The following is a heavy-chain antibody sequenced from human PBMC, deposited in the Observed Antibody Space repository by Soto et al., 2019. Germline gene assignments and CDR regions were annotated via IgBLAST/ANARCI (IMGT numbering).Heavy chain of an antibody. Sequence: ESGGGVVQSGRSLRLSCAASGFTFSNHGMHWVRQAPGKGLEWVTVISYDGSNKYYADSVRGRFTISRDNSKNTLYLQMNSLRAEDTAVYYCAKERMEQFQLLPFFDYWGQGTLVTVSS. CDR2: ISYDGSNK. CDR1: GFTFSNHG. V-gene: IGHV3-30*18. CDR3: AKERMEQFQLLPFFDY. J-gene: IGHJ4*02. D-gene: IGHD2-2*01.